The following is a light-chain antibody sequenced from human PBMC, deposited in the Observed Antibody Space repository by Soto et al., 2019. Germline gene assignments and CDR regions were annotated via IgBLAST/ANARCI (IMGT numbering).Light chain of an antibody. CDR1: QSISSY. Sequence: DIQMTQSPSSLSASVGDRVTITCRASQSISSYLNWYQQKPGKAPKLLIYTASSLQSGVPSRFSGSGSGTDYTLTISSLQPYDFATLYYQQSYYTPPTFGQGTNVEIK. V-gene: IGKV1-39*01. J-gene: IGKJ1*01. CDR3: QQSYYTPPT. CDR2: TAS.